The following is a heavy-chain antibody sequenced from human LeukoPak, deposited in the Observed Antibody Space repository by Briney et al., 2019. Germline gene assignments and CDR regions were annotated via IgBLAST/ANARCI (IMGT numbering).Heavy chain of an antibody. CDR1: GFTFSSYA. D-gene: IGHD1-7*01. CDR3: ARDARWNSPLRWFDP. V-gene: IGHV3-30*01. CDR2: ISYDGSNK. Sequence: PGRSLRLSCAASGFTFSSYAMHWVRQAPGKGLEWVTVISYDGSNKYYADSVKGRFTISRDNSKNTLYLQMNSLRAEDTAVYYCARDARWNSPLRWFDPWGQGTLVTVSS. J-gene: IGHJ5*02.